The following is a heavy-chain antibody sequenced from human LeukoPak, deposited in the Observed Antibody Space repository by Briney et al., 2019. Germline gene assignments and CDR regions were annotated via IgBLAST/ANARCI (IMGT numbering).Heavy chain of an antibody. CDR1: GYSLTSYW. V-gene: IGHV5-51*01. D-gene: IGHD6-19*01. CDR2: IYPGNYDT. J-gene: IGHJ4*02. CDR3: ARLTDIIAVDQGKFDY. Sequence: GESLKISCKGSGYSLTSYWIGWVRQMPGKGLEWMGCIYPGNYDTRYSPSFQGQVTISADKSISTAYLPLSSLTASDTAMYYCARLTDIIAVDQGKFDYWGQGTLVTVSS.